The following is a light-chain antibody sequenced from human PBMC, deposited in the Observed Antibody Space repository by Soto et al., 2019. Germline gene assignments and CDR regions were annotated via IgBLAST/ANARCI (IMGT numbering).Light chain of an antibody. CDR3: QQRDNWPWLT. J-gene: IGKJ4*02. Sequence: DIVLKQSPGTLSLSLGERATISCKASQSVNNYLAWYQQKPGKAPRLLIFDASNMATGIPARFSGSGSGTDFTLPTTTLEAEDFGVYYCQQRDNWPWLTYGGGTSVDIK. CDR2: DAS. V-gene: IGKV3-11*01. CDR1: QSVNNY.